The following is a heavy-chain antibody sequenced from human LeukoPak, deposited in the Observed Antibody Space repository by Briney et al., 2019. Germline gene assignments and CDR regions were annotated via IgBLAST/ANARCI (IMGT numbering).Heavy chain of an antibody. D-gene: IGHD5-24*01. CDR3: AKAFGYNGLRGEGGSFDC. CDR1: GFNFSKND. V-gene: IGHV3-13*01. J-gene: IGHJ4*02. Sequence: SGGSLRLSCVASGFNFSKNDMHWVRQTTERRLEWVSAIGVGGDTYYADPVKGRFTISRDNGKSSVYLQMNSLRAGDTAVYFCAKAFGYNGLRGEGGSFDCWGQGALVTVSS. CDR2: IGVGGDT.